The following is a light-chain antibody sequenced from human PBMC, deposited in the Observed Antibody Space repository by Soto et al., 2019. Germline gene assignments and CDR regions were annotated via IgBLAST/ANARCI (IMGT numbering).Light chain of an antibody. CDR3: PQYYSYPRT. CDR1: QGISSY. CDR2: AAS. Sequence: ALRLTQSPSSLSASTGDRVTITCRASQGISSYLAWYQQKPGKAPKLLIYAASTLQSGVPSRFSGSGSGTDFTLTISCLQSEDFATYYCPQYYSYPRTFGQGTKV. J-gene: IGKJ1*01. V-gene: IGKV1-8*01.